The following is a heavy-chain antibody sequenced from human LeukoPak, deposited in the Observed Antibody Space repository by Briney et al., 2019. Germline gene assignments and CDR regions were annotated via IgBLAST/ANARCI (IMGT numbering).Heavy chain of an antibody. CDR1: GFTFSNYA. D-gene: IGHD6-19*01. Sequence: PGGSLRLSCAASGFTFSNYAMSWVRQAPGKGLEWVAAINAGNDDRYYADSVKGRFAISRDNSKNTLYLQLNSLRAEDTAVYFCXXXXXXGSGWHSFDYWGQGTLVTVSS. J-gene: IGHJ4*02. V-gene: IGHV3-23*01. CDR3: XXXXXXGSGWHSFDY. CDR2: INAGNDDR.